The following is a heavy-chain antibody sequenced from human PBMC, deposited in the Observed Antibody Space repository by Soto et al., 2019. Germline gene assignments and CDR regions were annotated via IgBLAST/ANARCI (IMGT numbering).Heavy chain of an antibody. CDR1: GFTFSSYS. D-gene: IGHD2-15*01. CDR3: ARGPTPSTPEFDS. J-gene: IGHJ4*02. V-gene: IGHV3-21*01. CDR2: ISSSSSYI. Sequence: GGSLRHSCAVSGFTFSSYSMYWVRQAPGKGLEWVSSISSSSSYIYYADSVKGRFTISRDNAKNSLYLQMNSLRAEDTAVYYCARGPTPSTPEFDSWGQGTLVSVSS.